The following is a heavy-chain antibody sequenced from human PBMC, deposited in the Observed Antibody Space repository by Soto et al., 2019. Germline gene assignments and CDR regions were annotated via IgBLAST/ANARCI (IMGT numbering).Heavy chain of an antibody. V-gene: IGHV3-33*01. Sequence: QVQLVESGGGVVKPGRSLRLSCAASGFTFSSYGMHWVRQAPGKGLEWVAVIWYDGSNKYYADSVKGRFTISRDNSKNTLYLQMNSLIAEDTAVYYCARAPNVDTAMALGALWGQGTLVTVSS. CDR1: GFTFSSYG. J-gene: IGHJ4*02. D-gene: IGHD5-18*01. CDR3: ARAPNVDTAMALGAL. CDR2: IWYDGSNK.